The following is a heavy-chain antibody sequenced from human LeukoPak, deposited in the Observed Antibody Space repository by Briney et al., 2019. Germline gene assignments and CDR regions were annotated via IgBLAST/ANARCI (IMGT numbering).Heavy chain of an antibody. Sequence: PGGSLRLSCTASGFTFSSYWMTWVRQVPGKGLEWVANIKLDGSEKYYVDSVKGRFTISRDNAKSSLYLQMNSLRAEDTAVYYCARTTVTNSIYYYYYMDVWGKGTTVTISS. CDR2: IKLDGSEK. CDR3: ARTTVTNSIYYYYYMDV. J-gene: IGHJ6*03. CDR1: GFTFSSYW. D-gene: IGHD4-17*01. V-gene: IGHV3-7*01.